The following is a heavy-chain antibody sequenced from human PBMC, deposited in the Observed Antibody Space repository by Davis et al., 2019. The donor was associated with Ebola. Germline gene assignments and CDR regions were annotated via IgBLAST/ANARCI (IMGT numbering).Heavy chain of an antibody. Sequence: GESLKISCKGSGYNFASFWIAWVRQMPGKGLEWMGIIYPGDSDTRYSPSFQGQVTISADKSISTAYLQWSSLKASDTAMYYCARSGYCGGDCYSDYWGQGTLVTVSS. J-gene: IGHJ4*02. CDR3: ARSGYCGGDCYSDY. D-gene: IGHD2-21*02. CDR1: GYNFASFW. CDR2: IYPGDSDT. V-gene: IGHV5-51*01.